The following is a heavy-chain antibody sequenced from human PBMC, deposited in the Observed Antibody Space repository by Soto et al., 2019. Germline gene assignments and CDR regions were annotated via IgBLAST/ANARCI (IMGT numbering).Heavy chain of an antibody. D-gene: IGHD2-15*01. Sequence: GSLRLSCAASGFTFSSYGMHWVRQAPGKGLEWVAVISYDGSNKYYADSVKGRFTISRDNSKNTLYLQMNSLRAEDTAVYYCAKEVYCSGGSCYSGMGHYYYYGMDVWGQGTTVTVSS. CDR2: ISYDGSNK. CDR3: AKEVYCSGGSCYSGMGHYYYYGMDV. V-gene: IGHV3-30*18. J-gene: IGHJ6*02. CDR1: GFTFSSYG.